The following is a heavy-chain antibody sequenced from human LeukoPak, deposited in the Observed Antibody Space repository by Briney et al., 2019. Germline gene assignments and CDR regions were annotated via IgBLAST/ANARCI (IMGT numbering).Heavy chain of an antibody. J-gene: IGHJ3*02. D-gene: IGHD4-23*01. CDR2: ISSSSSYI. V-gene: IGHV3-21*01. CDR1: GFTFSSYS. Sequence: PGGSLRLSCAASGFTFSSYSMNWVRQAPGKGLEWVSSISSSSSYIYYADSVKGRFTISRDNATNSLYLQMNSLRAEDTAVYYCARDLIWGGGMHDAYDIWGQGKMVTVSS. CDR3: ARDLIWGGGMHDAYDI.